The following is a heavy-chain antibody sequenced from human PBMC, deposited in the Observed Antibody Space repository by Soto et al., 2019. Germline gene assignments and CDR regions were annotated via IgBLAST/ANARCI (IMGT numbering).Heavy chain of an antibody. CDR2: IISSSSTI. Sequence: EVQLVESGGGLVQPGGSLRLSCAASGFTFSSYSMNWVRQAPGKGRAWVSYIISSSSTIYYADSVKGRFTISRDNAKNSLYLQMNSLRDEDTAVYYCARDYPYYYGSGSYYHDAFDIWGQGTMVTVSS. CDR1: GFTFSSYS. CDR3: ARDYPYYYGSGSYYHDAFDI. J-gene: IGHJ3*02. D-gene: IGHD3-10*01. V-gene: IGHV3-48*02.